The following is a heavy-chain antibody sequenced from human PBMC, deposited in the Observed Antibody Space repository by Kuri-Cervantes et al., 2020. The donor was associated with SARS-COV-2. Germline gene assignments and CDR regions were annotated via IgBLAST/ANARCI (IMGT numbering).Heavy chain of an antibody. J-gene: IGHJ2*01. D-gene: IGHD2-2*01. CDR2: IYHSGST. V-gene: IGHV4-39*07. Sequence: SETLSLTCTVSGGSISSGDYYWNWIRQPAGKGLEWIGSIYHSGSTYYNPSLKSRVTISVDTSKNQFSLKLSSVTAADTAVYYCARVRYCSSTSCRLGWCFDLWGRGTLVTVSS. CDR3: ARVRYCSSTSCRLGWCFDL. CDR1: GGSISSGDYY.